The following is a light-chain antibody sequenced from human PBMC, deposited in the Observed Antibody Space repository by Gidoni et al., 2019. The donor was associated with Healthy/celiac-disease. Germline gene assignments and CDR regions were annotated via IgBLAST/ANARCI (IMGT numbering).Light chain of an antibody. Sequence: QSVLTQPPSVSGSPGQMVTISCTGSSSHIGAGYDVHWYQQLPGTAPKLLIYGNSNRPSGVPDRFSGSKSGTSASLAITGLQAEDEADYYCQSYDSSLSGSVFGGGTKLTVL. V-gene: IGLV1-40*01. J-gene: IGLJ2*01. CDR2: GNS. CDR3: QSYDSSLSGSV. CDR1: SSHIGAGYD.